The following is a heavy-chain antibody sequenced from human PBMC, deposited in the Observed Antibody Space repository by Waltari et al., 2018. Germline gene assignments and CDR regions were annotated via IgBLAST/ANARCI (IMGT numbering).Heavy chain of an antibody. CDR3: ARNWELRGGMDV. CDR2: INHSGNT. Sequence: QVQLRQWGAGLLKPSETLSPTCAVYGGSFSGYHRGWIRQPPGKGLEWIGEINHSGNTNQNPSLKSRVTISVDTSKNQFSLKLTSVTAADTAVYYCARNWELRGGMDVWGKGTTVTVSS. D-gene: IGHD1-26*01. J-gene: IGHJ6*03. CDR1: GGSFSGYH. V-gene: IGHV4-34*02.